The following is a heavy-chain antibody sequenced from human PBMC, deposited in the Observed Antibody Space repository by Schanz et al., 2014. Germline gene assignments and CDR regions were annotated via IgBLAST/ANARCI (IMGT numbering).Heavy chain of an antibody. Sequence: QVQLVESGGGVVQPGRSLRLSCAASGFTFSNFAIHWVRQAPGKGLEWVAVISYDGSHEDYADSVKGRFTISRDNSKNVLYLQMNSLRAEDTAVYFCARDRQQLVGRIGYYYGMEVWGQGTAVTVSS. CDR3: ARDRQQLVGRIGYYYGMEV. V-gene: IGHV3-30*04. D-gene: IGHD6-13*01. CDR2: ISYDGSHE. J-gene: IGHJ6*02. CDR1: GFTFSNFA.